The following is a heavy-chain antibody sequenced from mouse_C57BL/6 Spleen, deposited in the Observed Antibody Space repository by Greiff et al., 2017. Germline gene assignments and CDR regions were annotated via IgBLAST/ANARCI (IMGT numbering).Heavy chain of an antibody. CDR1: GFTFSDYY. CDR2: INYDGSST. CDR3: ARVYDYDGGGFDY. V-gene: IGHV5-16*01. Sequence: EVKLEESEGGLVQPGSSMKLSCTASGFTFSDYYMAWVRQVPEKGLEWVANINYDGSSTYYLDSLKSRFIISRDNAKNILYLQMSSLKSEDTATYYCARVYDYDGGGFDYWGQGTTLTVSS. J-gene: IGHJ2*01. D-gene: IGHD2-4*01.